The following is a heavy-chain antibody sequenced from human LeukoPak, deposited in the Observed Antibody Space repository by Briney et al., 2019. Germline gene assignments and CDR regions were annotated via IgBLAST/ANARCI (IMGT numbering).Heavy chain of an antibody. Sequence: ASVKVSCKATGYTFTDYYMHWVRQAPGQGLEWMGWIKPNSGGSKYAQEFQGRVTMTRDTSITTAYMELSSLTSDDTAVYYCARQRGHSSGWHLAEAFDPWGQGTLVTVSS. CDR1: GYTFTDYY. J-gene: IGHJ5*02. CDR2: IKPNSGGS. V-gene: IGHV1-2*02. D-gene: IGHD6-19*01. CDR3: ARQRGHSSGWHLAEAFDP.